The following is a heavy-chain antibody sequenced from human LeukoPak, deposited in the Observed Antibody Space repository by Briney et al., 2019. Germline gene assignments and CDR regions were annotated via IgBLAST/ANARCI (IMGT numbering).Heavy chain of an antibody. Sequence: ASVKVSCKASGYTFTSYDINWVRQATGQGLEWMGWMNPNSGNTGYAQKFQGRVTTTRNTSISTAYMELSSLRSEDTAVYYCARVLAAVPRGDYWGQGTLVTVSS. CDR1: GYTFTSYD. CDR2: MNPNSGNT. V-gene: IGHV1-8*01. D-gene: IGHD6-13*01. CDR3: ARVLAAVPRGDY. J-gene: IGHJ4*02.